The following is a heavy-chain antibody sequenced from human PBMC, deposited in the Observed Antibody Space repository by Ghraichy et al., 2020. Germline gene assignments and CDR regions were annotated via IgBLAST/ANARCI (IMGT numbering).Heavy chain of an antibody. D-gene: IGHD5-18*01. CDR3: ARDNSYGLYFDY. CDR1: GGSISSSNW. V-gene: IGHV4-4*02. J-gene: IGHJ4*02. CDR2: IYHSGST. Sequence: GSLRLSCAVSGGSISSSNWWSWVRQPPGKGLEWIGEIYHSGSTNYNPSLKSRVTISVDKSKNQFSLKLSSVTAADTAVYYCARDNSYGLYFDYWGQGTLVTVSS.